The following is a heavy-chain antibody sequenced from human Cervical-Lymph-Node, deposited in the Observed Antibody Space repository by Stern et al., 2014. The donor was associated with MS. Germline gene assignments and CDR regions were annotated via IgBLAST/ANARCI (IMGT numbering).Heavy chain of an antibody. D-gene: IGHD2-21*01. CDR1: GFSLRNAGMA. CDR2: IFSNDEK. J-gene: IGHJ5*02. CDR3: ARTLLLLFGDFSSRWFDP. Sequence: HVTLRESGPVLVKSTETLTLTCTVSGFSLRNAGMAVSWIRQPPGKALEWLAHIFSNDEKSYITSLKSRLTISKDTSKSQVVLTMTNMDPLDTATYYCARTLLLLFGDFSSRWFDPWGQGTLVTVSS. V-gene: IGHV2-26*01.